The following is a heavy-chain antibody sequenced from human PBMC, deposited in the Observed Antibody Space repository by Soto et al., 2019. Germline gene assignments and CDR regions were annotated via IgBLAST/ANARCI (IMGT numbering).Heavy chain of an antibody. CDR1: GFTFSSYG. CDR3: AKDGPPPNWGSF. CDR2: ISDDGSNK. J-gene: IGHJ4*02. Sequence: QVQLVESGGGVVQPGRSLGLSCAASGFTFSSYGMHWVRQAPGKGLEWVTFISDDGSNKYYADSVKGRFTISRDNSKNTLYLQMNSLRAEDTAVYYCAKDGPPPNWGSFWGQGTLVIVSS. D-gene: IGHD7-27*01. V-gene: IGHV3-30*18.